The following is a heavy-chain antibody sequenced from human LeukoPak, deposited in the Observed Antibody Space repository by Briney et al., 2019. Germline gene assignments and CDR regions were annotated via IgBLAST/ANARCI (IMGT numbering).Heavy chain of an antibody. CDR2: ISWNSGSI. Sequence: GGSLRLSCAASGFTFDDYAMHWVRQAPGKGLEWVSGISWNSGSIGYADSVKGRFTISRDNAKNSLYLQMNSLRAEDTALYYCARDIVVVPAAKDYWGQGTLVTVSS. D-gene: IGHD2-2*01. J-gene: IGHJ4*02. CDR1: GFTFDDYA. V-gene: IGHV3-9*01. CDR3: ARDIVVVPAAKDY.